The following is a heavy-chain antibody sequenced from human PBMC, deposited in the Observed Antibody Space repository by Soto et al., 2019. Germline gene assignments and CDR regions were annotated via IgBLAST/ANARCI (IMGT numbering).Heavy chain of an antibody. Sequence: QVQLQQWGAGLLKPSETLSLTCAVYGGSFSGYYWSWIRQPPGKGLEWIGEINHSGGTNYNPSLKRRVTISVDTSKNQFSLKLSSVTAADTAVYYCARDSVVVGATHYFDYWGQGTLVTVSS. J-gene: IGHJ4*02. V-gene: IGHV4-34*01. CDR2: INHSGGT. D-gene: IGHD2-15*01. CDR3: ARDSVVVGATHYFDY. CDR1: GGSFSGYY.